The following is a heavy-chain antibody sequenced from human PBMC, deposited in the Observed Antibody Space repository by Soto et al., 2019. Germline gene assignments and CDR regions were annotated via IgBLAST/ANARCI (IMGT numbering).Heavy chain of an antibody. CDR1: GFAVSGFY. V-gene: IGHV3-53*01. Sequence: GGSLRLSCAASGFAVSGFYMNWIRQAPGKGLEWVSVIFTTGTTYYADSVKGRFTISRDDSKNTLYLQMNSLRAEDTAVYYCARGTPDYYDSSGYYAFDIWGQGTMVTVSS. CDR3: ARGTPDYYDSSGYYAFDI. J-gene: IGHJ3*02. CDR2: IFTTGTT. D-gene: IGHD3-22*01.